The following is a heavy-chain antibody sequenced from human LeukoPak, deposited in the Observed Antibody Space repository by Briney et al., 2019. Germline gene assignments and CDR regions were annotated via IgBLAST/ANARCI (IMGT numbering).Heavy chain of an antibody. CDR1: GFTFSRFS. CDR3: ARDLRGDY. J-gene: IGHJ4*02. V-gene: IGHV3-48*02. CDR2: ISSSSSTI. Sequence: GGSLRLSCAASGFTFSRFSMNWVRQAPGKGLEWASYISSSSSTIYYADSVKGRFTISRDNAKNSLYLQMNSLRDDDTALYYCARDLRGDYWGQGTPVTVSS.